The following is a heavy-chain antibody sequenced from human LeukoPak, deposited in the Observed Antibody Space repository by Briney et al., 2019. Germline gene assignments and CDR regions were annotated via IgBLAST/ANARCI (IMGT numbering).Heavy chain of an antibody. V-gene: IGHV3-23*01. CDR2: ISGSGGVT. Sequence: GGSLRLSCAASGITFNNYAMSWVRQAPGKGLEWVSDISGSGGVTHYADSVKGRFTISRDNSKNTLYPQMNSLRAEDTAVYYCAKSVGWVKYYFGYWGQGTLVTVSS. D-gene: IGHD6-19*01. CDR1: GITFNNYA. J-gene: IGHJ4*02. CDR3: AKSVGWVKYYFGY.